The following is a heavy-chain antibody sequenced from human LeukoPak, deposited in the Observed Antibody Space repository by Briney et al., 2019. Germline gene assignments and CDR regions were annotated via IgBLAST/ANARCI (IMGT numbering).Heavy chain of an antibody. V-gene: IGHV1-2*02. CDR1: GYTFTGYY. D-gene: IGHD3-10*01. J-gene: IGHJ4*02. CDR2: INPNSGGT. CDR3: ARGPRITMVQGVTLTFDY. Sequence: ASVKVSCKASGYTFTGYYMHWVRQAPGQGLEWMGWINPNSGGTNYAQKFQGRVTMTRDTSISTAYMELSRLRSDDTAAYYCARGPRITMVQGVTLTFDYWGQGTLVTVSS.